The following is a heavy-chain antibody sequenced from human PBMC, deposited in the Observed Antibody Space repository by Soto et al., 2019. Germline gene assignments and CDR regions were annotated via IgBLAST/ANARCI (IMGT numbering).Heavy chain of an antibody. CDR1: GDSVSSNSAA. CDR2: TYYRSKWYN. Sequence: SPTLSLTCAISGDSVSSNSAAWNWIRQSPSRGLEWLGRTYYRSKWYNDYAVSVKSRITINPDTSKNQFSLQLNSVTPEDTAVYYCARDRWQQLVRYYYGMDIWGQGTTVTVSS. D-gene: IGHD6-13*01. J-gene: IGHJ6*02. V-gene: IGHV6-1*01. CDR3: ARDRWQQLVRYYYGMDI.